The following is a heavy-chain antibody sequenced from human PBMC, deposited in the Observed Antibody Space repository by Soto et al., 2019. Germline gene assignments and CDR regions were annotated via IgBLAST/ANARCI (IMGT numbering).Heavy chain of an antibody. V-gene: IGHV1-46*01. CDR3: ARGFLGVVPAALKVGPPSYYYYYGMDV. D-gene: IGHD2-2*01. CDR1: GHTFTSYY. J-gene: IGHJ6*02. CDR2: INPSGGST. Sequence: GASVKVSCKASGHTFTSYYMHWVRQAPGQGLEWMGIINPSGGSTSYAQKFQGRVTMTRDTSTSTVYMELSSLRSEDTAVYYCARGFLGVVPAALKVGPPSYYYYYGMDVWGQGTTVTVSS.